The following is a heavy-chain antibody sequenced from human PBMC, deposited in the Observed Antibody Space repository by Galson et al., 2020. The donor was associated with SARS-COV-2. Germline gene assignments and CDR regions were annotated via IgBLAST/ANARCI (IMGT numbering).Heavy chain of an antibody. Sequence: GESLKISCAASGFTFSSYSFHWVRQAPGKGLEWLSYFSADYKSIWYADSVKGRFTISRDNAKNSLYLQMNGLRDEDTAIYYCTRERFYSGFDPWGQGTLVTVSS. CDR1: GFTFSSYS. V-gene: IGHV3-48*02. CDR3: TRERFYSGFDP. D-gene: IGHD4-4*01. J-gene: IGHJ5*02. CDR2: FSADYKSI.